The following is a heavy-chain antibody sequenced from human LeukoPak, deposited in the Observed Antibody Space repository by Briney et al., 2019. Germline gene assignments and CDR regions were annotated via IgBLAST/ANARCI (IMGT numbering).Heavy chain of an antibody. CDR2: IYENGGTT. J-gene: IGHJ4*02. Sequence: GGSLRLSCVGSGFTFRSHAMSWVRQTPEKGLEFVSGIYENGGTTYYADSVKGRFSISRDNSKNTLYLQMDSLRGEDTAVYYCAKDFRIGYSAHFDYWGQGALVTVSS. V-gene: IGHV3-23*01. D-gene: IGHD2-21*01. CDR1: GFTFRSHA. CDR3: AKDFRIGYSAHFDY.